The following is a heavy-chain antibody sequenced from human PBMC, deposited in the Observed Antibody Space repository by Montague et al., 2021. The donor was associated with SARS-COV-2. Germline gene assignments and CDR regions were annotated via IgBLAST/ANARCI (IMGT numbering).Heavy chain of an antibody. CDR3: AREGGEIGTGSYYGLDV. CDR2: IIPNSGGT. V-gene: IGHV1-2*02. CDR1: GYTFTGYY. J-gene: IGHJ6*02. D-gene: IGHD1-1*01. Sequence: SVKVSYKASGYTFTGYYMHWVRQAPGQGLEWMGWIIPNSGGTHYAQMFRGRVTVTRDTSISTFYMELSGLRSDDTAVYFCAREGGEIGTGSYYGLDVWGQGTTVIVSS.